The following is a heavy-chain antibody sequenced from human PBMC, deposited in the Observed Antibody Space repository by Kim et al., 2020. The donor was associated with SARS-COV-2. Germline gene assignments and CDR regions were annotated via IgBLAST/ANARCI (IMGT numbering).Heavy chain of an antibody. CDR1: GFTFVDYW. CDR2: INHAGSVK. D-gene: IGHD3-10*01. J-gene: IGHJ6*02. Sequence: GGSLRLSCASSGFTFVDYWMNWVRQTPGKGLEWVGNINHAGSVKFYGDSVKGRFTISRDNAQGFLYLEMNSLRADDTAVYYCARDSTATGGMDVWGQGTTVTVSS. V-gene: IGHV3-7*03. CDR3: ARDSTATGGMDV.